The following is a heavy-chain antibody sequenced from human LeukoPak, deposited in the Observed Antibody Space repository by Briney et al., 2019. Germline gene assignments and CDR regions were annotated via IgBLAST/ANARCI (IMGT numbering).Heavy chain of an antibody. V-gene: IGHV1-8*01. J-gene: IGHJ5*02. CDR3: GRGKAHCSSTSCYGGWFDP. D-gene: IGHD2-2*01. CDR1: GYTFTSCD. CDR2: MNPNSGNT. Sequence: GASVKVSCKASGYTFTSCDINWVRQATGQGLEWMGWMNPNSGNTGYAQKFQGRVTMTRNTSISTAYMELSSLRSEDTAVYYCGRGKAHCSSTSCYGGWFDPWGQGTLVTVSS.